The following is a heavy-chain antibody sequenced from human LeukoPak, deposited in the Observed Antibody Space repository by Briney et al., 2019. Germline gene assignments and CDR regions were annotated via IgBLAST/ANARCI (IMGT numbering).Heavy chain of an antibody. Sequence: PSETLSLTCTVSGGSISSYYWSWIRQPPGKGLEWIGYIYYSGSTNYNPSLKSRVTISVDTSKNQFSLKLSSVTAADTAVYYCARVGYDILTGYSTFDYWGQGTLVTVSS. CDR3: ARVGYDILTGYSTFDY. V-gene: IGHV4-59*01. J-gene: IGHJ4*02. CDR2: IYYSGST. CDR1: GGSISSYY. D-gene: IGHD3-9*01.